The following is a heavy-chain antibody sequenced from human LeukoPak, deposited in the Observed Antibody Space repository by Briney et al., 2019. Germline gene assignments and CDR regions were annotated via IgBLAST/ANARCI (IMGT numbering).Heavy chain of an antibody. J-gene: IGHJ4*02. Sequence: SEPLSLTCTVSVGSISSSSYYGGWVPRPPGKGLGWIGSIYYTGSTYYNPSFTSRDTISVDTSKNQFSLKLSSVTAADTAVYYCARRLAGTEDCWGQGTLVTVSS. CDR1: VGSISSSSYY. CDR3: ARRLAGTEDC. V-gene: IGHV4-39*01. D-gene: IGHD6-13*01. CDR2: IYYTGST.